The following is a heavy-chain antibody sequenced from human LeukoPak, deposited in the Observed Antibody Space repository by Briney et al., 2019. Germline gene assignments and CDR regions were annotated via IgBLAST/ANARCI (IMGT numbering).Heavy chain of an antibody. V-gene: IGHV3-7*01. CDR1: GFTFINYS. CDR2: IKADGGEK. J-gene: IGHJ4*02. Sequence: GGSLRLSCTASGFTFINYSMNWFRQTPGKGLEWVAKIKADGGEKDHVASVKGRFTISRDNAKNSLYLQMNSLRVEDTAVYYCARGGAARPDFWGQGTLVTVSS. CDR3: ARGGAARPDF. D-gene: IGHD6-6*01.